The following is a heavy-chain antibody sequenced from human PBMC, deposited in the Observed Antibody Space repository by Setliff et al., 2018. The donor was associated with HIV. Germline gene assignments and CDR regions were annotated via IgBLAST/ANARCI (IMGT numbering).Heavy chain of an antibody. CDR3: TRKKTGQFGAFNM. CDR1: GDSFSGSY. D-gene: IGHD7-27*01. V-gene: IGHV4-34*01. CDR2: VNHNGGT. Sequence: KPSETLSLTCAVYGDSFSGSYWSWIRQSPGTGLEWIGEVNHNGGTNYNPSLTSRVVVSVDRSKNQFSLKLISVTAADTAVYYCTRKKTGQFGAFNMWGRGTLVTVSS. J-gene: IGHJ3*02.